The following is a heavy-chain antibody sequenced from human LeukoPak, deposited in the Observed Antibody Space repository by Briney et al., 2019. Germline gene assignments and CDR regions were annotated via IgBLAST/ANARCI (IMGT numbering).Heavy chain of an antibody. V-gene: IGHV3-30*18. CDR3: AKDPHVGTLWSGYPSDY. D-gene: IGHD3-3*01. Sequence: SGGSLRLSCAASGFTFSSYGMHWVRQAPGKGLEWVAVISYDGSNKYYADSVKGRFTISRDNSKNTLYLQMNSLRAEDTAVYYCAKDPHVGTLWSGYPSDYWGQGTLVTVSS. CDR1: GFTFSSYG. CDR2: ISYDGSNK. J-gene: IGHJ4*02.